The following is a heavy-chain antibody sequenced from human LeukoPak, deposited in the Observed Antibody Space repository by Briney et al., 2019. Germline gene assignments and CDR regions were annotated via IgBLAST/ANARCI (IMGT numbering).Heavy chain of an antibody. V-gene: IGHV1-18*01. Sequence: ASVKVSCKASGYTFTSYGITWVRRAPGQGLEWMGWISAYNGNTNSAQKLQGRVTITTDESTSTAYMELSSLRSEDTAVYYCAREGGYFDFDYWGQGTLVTVSS. J-gene: IGHJ4*02. CDR2: ISAYNGNT. D-gene: IGHD3-22*01. CDR3: AREGGYFDFDY. CDR1: GYTFTSYG.